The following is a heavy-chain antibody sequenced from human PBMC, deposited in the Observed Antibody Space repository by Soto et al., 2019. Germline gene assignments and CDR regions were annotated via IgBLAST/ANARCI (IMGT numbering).Heavy chain of an antibody. D-gene: IGHD2-2*01. CDR3: ATSLVPMGLFDY. J-gene: IGHJ4*02. V-gene: IGHV1-24*01. Sequence: ASVKVSCKVSGYTLTALSMPWVRQAPGKGLEWMGGFDPEDGETIYAQKFQGRVTMTEDTSTDTAYMELSSLRSEDTAVYYCATSLVPMGLFDYWGQGTLVTVSS. CDR1: GYTLTALS. CDR2: FDPEDGET.